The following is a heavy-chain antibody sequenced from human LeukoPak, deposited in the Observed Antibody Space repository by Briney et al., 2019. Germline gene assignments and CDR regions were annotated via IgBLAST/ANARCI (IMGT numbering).Heavy chain of an antibody. CDR3: ARDFGYCSGGSCYFDY. CDR1: GGTFSSYA. J-gene: IGHJ4*02. CDR2: IIPIFGTA. D-gene: IGHD2-15*01. V-gene: IGHV1-69*05. Sequence: SVKVSCKASGGTFSSYAISWVRQAPGQELEWMGRIIPIFGTANYAQKFQGRVTITTDESTSTAYMELSSLRSEDTAVYYCARDFGYCSGGSCYFDYWGQGTLVTVSS.